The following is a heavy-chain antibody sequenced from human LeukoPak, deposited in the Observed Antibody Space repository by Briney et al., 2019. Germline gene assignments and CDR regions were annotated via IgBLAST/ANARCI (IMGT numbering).Heavy chain of an antibody. V-gene: IGHV4-39*07. J-gene: IGHJ3*02. Sequence: SETLSLTCTVSGGSISSSSYYWGWIRQPPGKGLEWIGSIYYSGSTYYNPSLKSRVTISVDTSKNQFSLKLSPVTAADTAVYYCAKTAAGTASGAFDIWGQGTMVTVSS. CDR1: GGSISSSSYY. CDR2: IYYSGST. D-gene: IGHD6-13*01. CDR3: AKTAAGTASGAFDI.